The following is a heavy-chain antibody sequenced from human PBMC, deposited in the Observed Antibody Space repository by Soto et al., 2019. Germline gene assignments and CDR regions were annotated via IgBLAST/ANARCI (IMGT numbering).Heavy chain of an antibody. CDR2: INPSGGST. V-gene: IGHV1-46*03. CDR3: ARGSLQQLLRTSSYGMDA. D-gene: IGHD6-13*01. Sequence: ALVKVSCKASGYTFTSYDINWVRHAPGQGLEWMGIINPSGGSTSYAQKFQGRVTMTRDTSTSTVYMELSSLRSEDTAVYYCARGSLQQLLRTSSYGMDACGQVTTLTIAS. CDR1: GYTFTSYD. J-gene: IGHJ6*02.